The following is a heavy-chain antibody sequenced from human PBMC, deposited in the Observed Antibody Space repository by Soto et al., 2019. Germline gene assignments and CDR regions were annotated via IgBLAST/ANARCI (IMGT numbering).Heavy chain of an antibody. D-gene: IGHD2-2*01. J-gene: IGHJ6*02. V-gene: IGHV3-11*01. CDR1: GFTFSDSY. CDR3: ARGSVSGVEEYQLLRGVYYYYYYGMDA. CDR2: ITFSGNTV. Sequence: GGSLRLSCAASGFTFSDSYMSWIRQAPGKGLEWISYITFSGNTVYYADSLKGRFTISRDNTKNSLYLQMNRLRSEDTAVYYCARGSVSGVEEYQLLRGVYYYYYYGMDAWGQGTTVTVSS.